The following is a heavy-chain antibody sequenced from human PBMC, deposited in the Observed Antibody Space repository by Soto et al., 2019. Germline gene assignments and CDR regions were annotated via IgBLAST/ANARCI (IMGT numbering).Heavy chain of an antibody. V-gene: IGHV3-21*01. CDR1: GFTFSSYS. D-gene: IGHD5-12*01. J-gene: IGHJ3*02. CDR3: ARSLLYSGYDLVAIDI. Sequence: GGSLRLSCAASGFTFSSYSMNWVRQAPGKGLEWVSSISSSSYIYYADSVKGRFTISRDNAKNSLYLQMNSLRAEDTAVYYCARSLLYSGYDLVAIDIWGQGTMVTVSS. CDR2: ISSSSYI.